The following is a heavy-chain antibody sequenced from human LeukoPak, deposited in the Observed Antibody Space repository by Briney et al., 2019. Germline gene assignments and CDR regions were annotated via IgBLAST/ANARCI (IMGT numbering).Heavy chain of an antibody. Sequence: SETLSLTCIVSGYSISSGYYWGWIRQPPGKGLEWIGSIYHSGSTYSNPSLKSRVTISVDTSKNQFSLKLSSVTAADTAVYYCARETYSVAAFDIWGQGTMVTVSS. CDR3: ARETYSVAAFDI. D-gene: IGHD2-15*01. CDR2: IYHSGST. V-gene: IGHV4-38-2*02. CDR1: GYSISSGYY. J-gene: IGHJ3*02.